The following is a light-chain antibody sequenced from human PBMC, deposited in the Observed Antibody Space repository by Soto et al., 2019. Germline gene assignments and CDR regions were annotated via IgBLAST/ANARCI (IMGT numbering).Light chain of an antibody. Sequence: EVVLTQSPGTLSLSPMERATLXFLASQSVSSYLALDQEKPGQAPRLLIYGASKRATGIPGRFSGSGSGTDFTLTNSRLEPENFAVYYCQQYNTSPRTFGQGAKVGIK. CDR3: QQYNTSPRT. J-gene: IGKJ1*01. V-gene: IGKV3-20*01. CDR1: QSVSSY. CDR2: GAS.